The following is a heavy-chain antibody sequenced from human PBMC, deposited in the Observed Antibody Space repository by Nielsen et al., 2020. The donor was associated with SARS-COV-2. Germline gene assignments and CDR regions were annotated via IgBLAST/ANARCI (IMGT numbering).Heavy chain of an antibody. D-gene: IGHD3-22*01. CDR2: LNPSSGST. CDR3: ARDSSGTYRRVDY. J-gene: IGHJ4*02. Sequence: ASVKVSCKASGYTFTNNYMHWVRQAPGQGLEWMGILNPSSGSTAYAQKFLGTVTMTRDTSTSTVYMELSSLRSDDTAVYYCARDSSGTYRRVDYWGQGTLVTVSS. V-gene: IGHV1-46*01. CDR1: GYTFTNNY.